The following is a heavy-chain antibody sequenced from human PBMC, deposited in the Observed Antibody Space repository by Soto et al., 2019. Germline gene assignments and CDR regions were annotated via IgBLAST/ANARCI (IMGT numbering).Heavy chain of an antibody. CDR2: ISSSSTYI. CDR3: AIAYTGSYYSTH. V-gene: IGHV3-21*01. D-gene: IGHD1-26*01. Sequence: GGSLRLSCAASGFTFSSYTMNWVRQAPGKGLEWVSSISSSSTYIYYADSVKGRFTISRDNAKNSLYLQMNSLRAEDTAMYYCAIAYTGSYYSTHWGQGTLVTGSS. CDR1: GFTFSSYT. J-gene: IGHJ4*02.